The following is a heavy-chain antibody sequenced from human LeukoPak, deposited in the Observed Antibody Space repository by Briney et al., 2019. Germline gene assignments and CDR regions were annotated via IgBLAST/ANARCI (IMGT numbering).Heavy chain of an antibody. D-gene: IGHD3-16*02. J-gene: IGHJ4*02. Sequence: SETLSLTCTVSSGSISGYYWTWIRQPPGTGLEWIGNIFYSGSTNYNRSLKSRVTISLDTSQKQFSLKLTFLSAADTAVYYCARLSYGGAYYFFGYWGQGTLVAVSS. CDR2: IFYSGST. V-gene: IGHV4-59*08. CDR3: ARLSYGGAYYFFGY. CDR1: SGSISGYY.